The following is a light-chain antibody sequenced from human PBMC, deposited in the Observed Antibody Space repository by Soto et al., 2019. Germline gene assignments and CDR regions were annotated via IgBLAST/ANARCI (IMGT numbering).Light chain of an antibody. V-gene: IGKV1-5*01. CDR2: DAS. CDR3: QQYYRYPLT. Sequence: DIQMTQSPSTLSASVGDRVTITCMASQCLSRWLTWYQQKPGKAPKVLIYDASILANGVPSRLSGSESGTEFTLTIRSLRPGDFATYYCQQYYRYPLTYGGGTTVETK. CDR1: QCLSRW. J-gene: IGKJ4*01.